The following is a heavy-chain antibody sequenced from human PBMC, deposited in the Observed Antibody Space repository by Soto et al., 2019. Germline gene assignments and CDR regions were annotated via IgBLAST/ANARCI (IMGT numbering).Heavy chain of an antibody. CDR3: ARGYSSGWYGPDV. D-gene: IGHD6-19*01. CDR1: GYTFTSYG. CDR2: ISAYNGNT. Sequence: ASGKVSCKASGYTFTSYGISWVRQAPGQGLEWMGWISAYNGNTNYAQKLQGRVTMTTDTSTSTAYMELSSLRSEDTAVYYCARGYSSGWYGPDVWGQGTTVTVSS. J-gene: IGHJ6*02. V-gene: IGHV1-18*01.